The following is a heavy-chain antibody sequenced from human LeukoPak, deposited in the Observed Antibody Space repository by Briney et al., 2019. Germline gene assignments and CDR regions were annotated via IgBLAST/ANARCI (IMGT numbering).Heavy chain of an antibody. CDR2: IYTSGST. CDR3: ARESGGDSDHFDY. D-gene: IGHD3-10*01. V-gene: IGHV4-61*02. J-gene: IGHJ4*02. CDR1: GGSISSGSYY. Sequence: PSQTLSLTCTVSGGSISSGSYYWSWIRQPAGKGLEWIGRIYTSGSTNYNPSLKSRVTISVDTSKNQFSLKLSSVTAADTAVYYCARESGGDSDHFDYWGQGTLVTVSS.